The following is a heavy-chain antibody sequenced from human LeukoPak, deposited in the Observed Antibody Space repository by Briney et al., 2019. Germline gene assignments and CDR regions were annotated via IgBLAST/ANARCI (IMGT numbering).Heavy chain of an antibody. V-gene: IGHV3-15*01. CDR1: GFTFSNAW. CDR2: IKSKTDGGTT. D-gene: IGHD6-19*01. J-gene: IGHJ6*03. Sequence: GGSLRLSCAASGFTFSNAWMSWVRQAPGKGLEWVGRIKSKTDGGTTDYAAPVKGRFTISRDDSKNTLYLQMNSLKTEDTAVYYCTTDTPVGGSGWLRDDYYYMDVWGKGTTVTVSS. CDR3: TTDTPVGGSGWLRDDYYYMDV.